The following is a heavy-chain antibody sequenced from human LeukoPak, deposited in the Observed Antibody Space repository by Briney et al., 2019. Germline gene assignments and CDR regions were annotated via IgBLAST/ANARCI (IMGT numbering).Heavy chain of an antibody. D-gene: IGHD3-22*01. CDR3: ARWRLYNWFDP. Sequence: GGSLRLSCAASGFTFSSYWMSWVRQAPGKGLEWVANIKQDGSEEYCVDSVKGRFTISRDNAKNSLYLQMNSLRAEDTAVYYCARWRLYNWFDPWGQGTLVTVSS. V-gene: IGHV3-7*01. CDR2: IKQDGSEE. CDR1: GFTFSSYW. J-gene: IGHJ5*02.